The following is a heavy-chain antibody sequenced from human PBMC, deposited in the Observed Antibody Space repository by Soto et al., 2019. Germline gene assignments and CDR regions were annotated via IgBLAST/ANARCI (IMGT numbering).Heavy chain of an antibody. J-gene: IGHJ4*02. Sequence: ASVKVSCKASGYTFTSYAMHWVRQAPGQRLEWMGWINAGNGNTKYSQKFQGRVTITRDTSASTAYMELSSLRSEDTAVYYCARVPYSRSWYGCFDYWGQGTLVTVSS. V-gene: IGHV1-3*01. D-gene: IGHD6-13*01. CDR3: ARVPYSRSWYGCFDY. CDR2: INAGNGNT. CDR1: GYTFTSYA.